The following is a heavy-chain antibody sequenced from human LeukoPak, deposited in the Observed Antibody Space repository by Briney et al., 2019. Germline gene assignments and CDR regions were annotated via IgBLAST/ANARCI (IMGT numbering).Heavy chain of an antibody. J-gene: IGHJ6*03. D-gene: IGHD3-3*01. CDR3: ARGAYYDFWSGYPLDYMDV. CDR2: IIPIFGTA. V-gene: IGHV1-69*05. Sequence: SVKVSCKASGYTFTSYDINWVRQAPGQGLEWMGGIIPIFGTANYAQKFQGRVTITTDESTSTAYMELSSLRSEDTAVYYCARGAYYDFWSGYPLDYMDVWGKGTTVTVSS. CDR1: GYTFTSYD.